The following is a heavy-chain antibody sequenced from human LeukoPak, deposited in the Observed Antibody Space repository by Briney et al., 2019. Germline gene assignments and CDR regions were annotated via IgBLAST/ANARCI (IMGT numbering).Heavy chain of an antibody. J-gene: IGHJ4*02. CDR3: ARTRWLQSLFDY. Sequence: SETLSLTCVVYGVSFSGYYWSWIRQSPGKGLEWIGEINHSGSTNYNPSLKSRVTISVDTSKNQFSLKLRSVTAADTAVYYWARTRWLQSLFDYWGQRTLVTVSS. V-gene: IGHV4-34*01. D-gene: IGHD5-24*01. CDR1: GVSFSGYY. CDR2: INHSGST.